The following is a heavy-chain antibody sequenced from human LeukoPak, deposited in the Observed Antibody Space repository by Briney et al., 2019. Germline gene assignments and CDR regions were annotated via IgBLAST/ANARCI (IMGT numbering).Heavy chain of an antibody. CDR2: ISAYNGNT. CDR1: GGTFSSYA. D-gene: IGHD3-10*01. J-gene: IGHJ4*02. Sequence: GASVKVSCKASGGTFSSYAISWVRQAPGQGLEWMGWISAYNGNTNYAQKLQGRVTMTTDTSTSTAYMELRSLRSDDTAVYYCARGLITRGFSYFDYWGQGTLVTVSS. CDR3: ARGLITRGFSYFDY. V-gene: IGHV1-18*01.